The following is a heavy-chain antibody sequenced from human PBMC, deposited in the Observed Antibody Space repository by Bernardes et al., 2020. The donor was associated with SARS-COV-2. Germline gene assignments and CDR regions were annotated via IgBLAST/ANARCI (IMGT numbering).Heavy chain of an antibody. V-gene: IGHV4-39*01. J-gene: IGHJ4*02. D-gene: IGHD6-13*01. CDR2: IYYSGST. CDR3: ASAKPYSSSWYYSSGRGYFDY. Sequence: SETLSLTCTVSGGSISSSSYYWGWIRQPPGKGLEWIGSIYYSGSTYYNPSLKSRVTISVDTSKNQFSLKLSSVTAADTAVYYCASAKPYSSSWYYSSGRGYFDYWGQGTLVTVSS. CDR1: GGSISSSSYY.